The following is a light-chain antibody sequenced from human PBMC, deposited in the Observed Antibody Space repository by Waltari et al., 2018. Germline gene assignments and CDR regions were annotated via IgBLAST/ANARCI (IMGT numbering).Light chain of an antibody. CDR1: SSNIAAAGA. Sequence: QSVLTQPPSVSGAPAQRVTLLSPGPSSNIAAAGAVHCYQHLPGTAPKLLIHGNSNRPSGVPDRFSGSKSGTSASLAITGLQADDEADYYCQSYDISLSGYVFGTGTKVTVL. CDR3: QSYDISLSGYV. J-gene: IGLJ1*01. CDR2: GNS. V-gene: IGLV1-40*01.